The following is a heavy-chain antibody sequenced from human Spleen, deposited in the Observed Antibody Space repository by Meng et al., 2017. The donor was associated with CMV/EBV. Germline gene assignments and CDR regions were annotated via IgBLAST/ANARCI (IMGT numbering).Heavy chain of an antibody. D-gene: IGHD2-2*01. CDR3: ARGAPRVYCSSTSCYAFDI. Sequence: SLKISCAASGFTFDDYAMHWVRQAPGKGLEWVAGISWNSGSIDYADAVKGRFTMSRDNAKNSLFLQMNSLRAEDTALYYCARGAPRVYCSSTSCYAFDIWGQGTMVTVSS. CDR2: ISWNSGSI. CDR1: GFTFDDYA. J-gene: IGHJ3*02. V-gene: IGHV3-9*01.